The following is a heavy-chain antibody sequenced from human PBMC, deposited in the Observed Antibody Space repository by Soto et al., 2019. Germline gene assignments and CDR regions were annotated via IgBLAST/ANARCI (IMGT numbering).Heavy chain of an antibody. CDR2: IYPRGDT. V-gene: IGHV4-4*02. CDR3: ARDDSGDDFDY. CDR1: GGSISSSNW. D-gene: IGHD4-17*01. J-gene: IGHJ4*02. Sequence: SETLSLTCAVSGGSISSSNWWSWVRQPPGKGLEYIGEIYPRGDTKYNPSLKSRVTISVDKSKNQFSLKLNSVTAADTAVYYCARDDSGDDFDYWGQGTLVTSPQ.